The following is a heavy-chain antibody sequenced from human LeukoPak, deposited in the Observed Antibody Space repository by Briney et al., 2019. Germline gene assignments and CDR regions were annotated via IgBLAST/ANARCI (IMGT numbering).Heavy chain of an antibody. J-gene: IGHJ5*02. CDR2: ISYDGSNK. CDR3: AKDWGVVPAAGNWFDP. D-gene: IGHD2-2*01. Sequence: GGSLRLSCAASGFTFSSYAMHWVRQAPGKGLEWVAVISYDGSNKYYADSVKGRFTISRDNSKNTLYLQMNSLRAEDTAVYYCAKDWGVVPAAGNWFDPWGQGTLVTVSS. V-gene: IGHV3-30-3*01. CDR1: GFTFSSYA.